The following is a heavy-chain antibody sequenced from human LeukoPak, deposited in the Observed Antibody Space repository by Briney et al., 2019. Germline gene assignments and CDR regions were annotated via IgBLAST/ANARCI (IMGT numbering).Heavy chain of an antibody. D-gene: IGHD3-22*01. CDR2: LSSSGSTI. CDR3: ARASDYYDSSGYYPYYFDY. V-gene: IGHV3-11*01. Sequence: GGSLRLSCAASGFTFSDYYMSWIRQAPGKGLEWVSYLSSSGSTIYYADSVKGRFTISRDNAKNSLYLQMNSLRAEDTAVYYCARASDYYDSSGYYPYYFDYWGQGTLVTVSS. CDR1: GFTFSDYY. J-gene: IGHJ4*02.